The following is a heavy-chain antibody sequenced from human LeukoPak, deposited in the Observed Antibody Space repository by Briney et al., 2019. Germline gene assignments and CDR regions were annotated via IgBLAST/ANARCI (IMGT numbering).Heavy chain of an antibody. CDR1: GFTFSSYA. V-gene: IGHV3-23*01. CDR2: SGGSGVST. CDR3: AKGERPQYMVRGVPYDYYLMDV. Sequence: GRSLRLSCAASGFTFSSYAMSWGREAPGKGVEWVSGSGGSGVSTSYADSVKGRFTISRDNSKNTLYLQMNSLRAEDMAVYYCAKGERPQYMVRGVPYDYYLMDVWGRGTTVTVSS. D-gene: IGHD3-10*01. J-gene: IGHJ6*02.